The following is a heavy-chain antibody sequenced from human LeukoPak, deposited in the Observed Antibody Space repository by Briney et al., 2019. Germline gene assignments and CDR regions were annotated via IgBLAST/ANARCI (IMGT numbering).Heavy chain of an antibody. V-gene: IGHV4-34*01. J-gene: IGHJ4*02. D-gene: IGHD2-2*02. Sequence: PSETRSLTCAVYGGSFSGYYWSWIRQPPGKGLEWIGEINHSGSTNYNPSLKSRVTISVDTSKNQFSLKLSSVTAADTAVYYCARRVVVVPAAIEGGIDYWGQGTLVTVSS. CDR3: ARRVVVVPAAIEGGIDY. CDR2: INHSGST. CDR1: GGSFSGYY.